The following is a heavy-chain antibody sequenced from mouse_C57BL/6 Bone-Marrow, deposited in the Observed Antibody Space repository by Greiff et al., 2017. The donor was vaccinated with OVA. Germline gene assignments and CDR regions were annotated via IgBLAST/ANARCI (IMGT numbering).Heavy chain of an antibody. V-gene: IGHV2-2*01. CDR1: GFSLTSYG. J-gene: IGHJ4*01. D-gene: IGHD2-2*01. CDR2: IWSGGST. CDR3: ASYGYDEGYYYAMDY. Sequence: QVQLKESGPGLVQPSQSLSITCTVSGFSLTSYGVHWVRQSPGKGLEWLGVIWSGGSTDYNAAFISRLSISKDNSKSQVFFKMNSLQADDTAIYYCASYGYDEGYYYAMDYWGQGTSVTVSS.